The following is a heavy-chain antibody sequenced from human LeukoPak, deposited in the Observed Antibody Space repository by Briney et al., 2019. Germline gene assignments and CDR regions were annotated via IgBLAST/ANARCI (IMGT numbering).Heavy chain of an antibody. J-gene: IGHJ5*02. Sequence: SQTLSLTCAISGDSVSSSSAGWNWIRQSPSRGLEWLGRTYYRSKWYNDYAVSVKSRITINPDTSKNQFSLQLNSVTPEDTAVYYCARDSRRGRIAVAGKGNWFDPWGQGTLVTVSS. CDR2: TYYRSKWYN. CDR3: ARDSRRGRIAVAGKGNWFDP. CDR1: GDSVSSSSAG. D-gene: IGHD6-19*01. V-gene: IGHV6-1*01.